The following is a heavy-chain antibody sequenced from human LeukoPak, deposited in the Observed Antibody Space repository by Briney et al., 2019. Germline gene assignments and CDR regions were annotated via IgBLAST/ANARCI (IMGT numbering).Heavy chain of an antibody. CDR1: GYTFTSHA. D-gene: IGHD6-19*01. J-gene: IGHJ4*02. CDR3: ARRKGIEVPGNDY. CDR2: ISTYNGDT. Sequence: GASVKVSCKASGYTFTSHAMTWVRQAPGQGLEWMGWISTYNGDTHYAQRLQARVTLTIDTSTSTAYMELRSLRSDDTAVYYCARRKGIEVPGNDYWGQGTLVTVSS. V-gene: IGHV1-18*01.